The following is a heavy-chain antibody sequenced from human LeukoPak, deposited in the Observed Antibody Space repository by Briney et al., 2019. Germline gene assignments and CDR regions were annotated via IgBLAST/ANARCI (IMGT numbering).Heavy chain of an antibody. J-gene: IGHJ4*02. CDR3: ARIYGSGSSKSDNFDY. CDR1: GFTFSSYG. V-gene: IGHV3-33*01. D-gene: IGHD3-10*01. CDR2: ICSDGSNK. Sequence: GSSLRLSCAASGFTFSSYGMHWVRQAAGKGLEWVAVICSDGSNKYYADSVRGRFTISRDNSKNTLYLQMNSLRAEDTAVYYCARIYGSGSSKSDNFDYWGQGTLVTVSS.